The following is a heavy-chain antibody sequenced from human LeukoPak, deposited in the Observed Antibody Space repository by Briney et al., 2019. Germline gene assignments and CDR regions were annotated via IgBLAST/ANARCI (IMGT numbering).Heavy chain of an antibody. D-gene: IGHD2-2*02. CDR3: YTTSGGRPH. V-gene: IGHV4-39*01. CDR2: ISYSGST. J-gene: IGHJ4*02. CDR1: GGSMRSSGYY. Sequence: SKTLSLTCTVSGGSMRSSGYYWGWIRQPPGMGLGWIGSISYSGSTNFNPSLKSRVTILEDTSKNQFSLKLSSVTAADTAVYYCYTTSGGRPHWGQGTLVTVSS.